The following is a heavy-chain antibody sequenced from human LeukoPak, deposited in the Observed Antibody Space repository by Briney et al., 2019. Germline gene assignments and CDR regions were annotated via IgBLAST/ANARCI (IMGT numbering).Heavy chain of an antibody. V-gene: IGHV1-46*01. J-gene: IGHJ5*02. CDR1: GYTFTSYY. CDR2: INPSGGST. Sequence: ASVKVSCKASGYTFTSYYTHWVRQAPGQGLEWMGIINPSGGSTSYAQKFQGRVTMTRDTSTSTVYMELSSLRSEDTAVYYCARDPELMADRFGFDPWGQGTLVTVSS. D-gene: IGHD3-10*01. CDR3: ARDPELMADRFGFDP.